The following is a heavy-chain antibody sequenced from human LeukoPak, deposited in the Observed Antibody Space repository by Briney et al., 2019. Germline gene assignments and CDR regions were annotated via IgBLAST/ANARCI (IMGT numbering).Heavy chain of an antibody. Sequence: ASVKVSCKASGYTFTGYYMHWVRQAPGQGLEWMGWINPNSGGTNYAQKFQGRVTITRDTSISTAYMELSRLRSDDTAVYYCARGGYSSGWYAFDPWGQGTLVTVSS. CDR1: GYTFTGYY. CDR2: INPNSGGT. V-gene: IGHV1-2*02. D-gene: IGHD6-19*01. J-gene: IGHJ5*02. CDR3: ARGGYSSGWYAFDP.